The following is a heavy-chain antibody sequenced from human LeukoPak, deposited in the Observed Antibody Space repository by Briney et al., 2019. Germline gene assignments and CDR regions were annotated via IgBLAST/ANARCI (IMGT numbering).Heavy chain of an antibody. CDR3: ARVRYDYVWGSPPAFDL. V-gene: IGHV1-8*03. J-gene: IGHJ3*01. D-gene: IGHD3-16*01. CDR1: ENTFTDYD. CDR2: MNFNSGKT. Sequence: APVKVSCKTSENTFTDYDINWVRQATGQGLEWMGWMNFNSGKTGYVQRFQGRVTITRNTSISTAYMELSSLRSEDTAVYYCARVRYDYVWGSPPAFDLWGQGTMVTVSS.